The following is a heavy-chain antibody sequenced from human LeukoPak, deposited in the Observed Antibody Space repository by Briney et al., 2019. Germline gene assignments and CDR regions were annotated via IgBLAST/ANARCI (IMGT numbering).Heavy chain of an antibody. CDR1: GFTLSNYW. D-gene: IGHD3-10*01. J-gene: IGHJ6*02. CDR3: ARDYGRSRDYGMDV. V-gene: IGHV3-74*01. Sequence: GGSLRLSCAASGFTLSNYWMHWVRQAPGKGLVWVSRINADGSSASYADSVKGRFTISRDNAKNTLYLQMDSLRAEDTAMYYCARDYGRSRDYGMDVWGQGTTVTVSS. CDR2: INADGSSA.